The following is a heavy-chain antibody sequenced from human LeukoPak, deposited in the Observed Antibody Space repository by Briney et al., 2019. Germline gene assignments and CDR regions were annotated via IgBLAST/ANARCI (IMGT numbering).Heavy chain of an antibody. CDR1: GYTFTGYY. Sequence: GASVKVSCKASGYTFTGYYMHWVRQAPGQGLEWMGWINPNSGGTNYAQKFQGRVTMTRDTFISTAYMELSRLRSGDTAVYYCARVPLIGSDFWTFGTYFDYWGQGTLVTVSS. CDR3: ARVPLIGSDFWTFGTYFDY. D-gene: IGHD3-3*01. J-gene: IGHJ4*02. CDR2: INPNSGGT. V-gene: IGHV1-2*02.